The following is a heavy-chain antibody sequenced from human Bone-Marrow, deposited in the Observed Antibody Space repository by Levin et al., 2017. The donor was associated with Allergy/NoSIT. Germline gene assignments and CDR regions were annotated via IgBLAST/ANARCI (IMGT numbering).Heavy chain of an antibody. CDR3: ARNRRWYGAGYFDY. V-gene: IGHV3-53*01. CDR2: IYSGGDT. D-gene: IGHD6-13*01. J-gene: IGHJ4*02. Sequence: GGSLRLSCAASGFTVSSSYMSWVRQAPGKGLEWVSVIYSGGDTFYTASVKGRFTISRDNSKNTLYLQMNSLGAEDTAVYDCARNRRWYGAGYFDYWGQGTLVTVSS. CDR1: GFTVSSSY.